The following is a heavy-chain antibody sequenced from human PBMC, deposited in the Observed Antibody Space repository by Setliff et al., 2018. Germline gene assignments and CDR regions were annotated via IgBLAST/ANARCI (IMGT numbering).Heavy chain of an antibody. D-gene: IGHD5-18*01. CDR2: IYYSGST. CDR3: ARAPPSGTAMVMIDY. V-gene: IGHV4-31*03. Sequence: NPPETLSLTCTVSGGSISSGGYYWSWIRQHPGKGLEWIGYIYYSGSTYYNPSLKSRVTISVDTSKNQISLKLSSVTAADTAVYYCARAPPSGTAMVMIDYWGQGTLVTVSS. CDR1: GGSISSGGYY. J-gene: IGHJ4*02.